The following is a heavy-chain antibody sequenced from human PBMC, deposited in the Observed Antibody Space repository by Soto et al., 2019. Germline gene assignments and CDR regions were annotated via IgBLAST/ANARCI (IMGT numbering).Heavy chain of an antibody. CDR3: ARDRTGAAYFEY. CDR2: INPAGDTT. Sequence: QVQLVQSGAEVKKPGTSVKVSCKASGFTVTNYYMHWLRLAPGQGPERMGLINPAGDTTSFAPKFRGRVTVTRHTSTSTIYMEMRGLRSDDTAFYYCARDRTGAAYFEYWGQGTLVTVS. D-gene: IGHD1-26*01. J-gene: IGHJ4*02. V-gene: IGHV1-46*03. CDR1: GFTVTNYY.